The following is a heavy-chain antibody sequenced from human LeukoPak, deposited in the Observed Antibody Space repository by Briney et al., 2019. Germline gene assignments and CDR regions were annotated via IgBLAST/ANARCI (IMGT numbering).Heavy chain of an antibody. CDR1: GVSIRGSNYY. Sequence: SETLSLTCTVSGVSIRGSNYYWGLIRQPPGKGLQWIGSIHYSGTTYYNPSLKSRVTISVDTSKNHFSLQLSSVSPADTAVYYCARTSSGPNWFDPWGQGTLVTVSS. D-gene: IGHD3-22*01. CDR3: ARTSSGPNWFDP. J-gene: IGHJ5*02. V-gene: IGHV4-39*02. CDR2: IHYSGTT.